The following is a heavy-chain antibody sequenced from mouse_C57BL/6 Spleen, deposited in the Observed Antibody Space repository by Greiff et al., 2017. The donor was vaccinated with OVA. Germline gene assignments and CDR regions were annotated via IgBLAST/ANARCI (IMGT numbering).Heavy chain of an antibody. Sequence: QVQLQQSGPGLVQPSQSLSITCTVSGFSLTSYGVHWVRQSPGQGLEWLGVIWSGGGTDYNAAFISRLSISKDNSKSQIFFKMNSLRADDAAIYYCARSYYGSSYTYAMDYWGQGTSVTVSS. J-gene: IGHJ4*01. D-gene: IGHD1-1*01. V-gene: IGHV2-2*01. CDR3: ARSYYGSSYTYAMDY. CDR2: IWSGGGT. CDR1: GFSLTSYG.